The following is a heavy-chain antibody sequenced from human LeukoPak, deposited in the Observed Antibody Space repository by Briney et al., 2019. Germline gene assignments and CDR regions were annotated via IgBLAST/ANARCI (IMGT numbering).Heavy chain of an antibody. CDR2: ISGSGGST. D-gene: IGHD4-17*01. CDR1: GFTFSSYA. J-gene: IGHJ6*02. V-gene: IGHV3-23*01. CDR3: AKASYGDYEYYYGMDV. Sequence: GGSLRLSCAASGFTFSSYAMSWVRQAPGKGLEWVSAISGSGGSTYYADSVKGRFTISRDNSKNTLYLQMHSLRAEDTAVYYCAKASYGDYEYYYGMDVWRQGTTVSVSS.